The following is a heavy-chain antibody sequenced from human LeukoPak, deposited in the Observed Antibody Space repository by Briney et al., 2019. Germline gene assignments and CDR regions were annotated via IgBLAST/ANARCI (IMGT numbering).Heavy chain of an antibody. V-gene: IGHV1-18*01. J-gene: IGHJ6*02. CDR3: ARDSGWITNYYYYYGMDV. Sequence: ASVKVSCKASGYTFTSYGISWVRQAPGQGLEGMGWISAYNGNTNYAQKLQGRVTMTTDTSTSTAYMELRSLRSDDTAVYYCARDSGWITNYYYYYGMDVWGQGTTVTVSS. D-gene: IGHD6-19*01. CDR1: GYTFTSYG. CDR2: ISAYNGNT.